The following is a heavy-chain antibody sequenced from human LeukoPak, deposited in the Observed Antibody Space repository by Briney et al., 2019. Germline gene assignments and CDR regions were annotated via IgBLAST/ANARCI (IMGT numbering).Heavy chain of an antibody. CDR2: INWNGGST. Sequence: GGSLRLSCAASGFTFDDYGMSWVRQAPGKGLEWVSGINWNGGSTGYADSVKGRFTISRDNAKNSLYLQMNSLRAEDTAVYYCARDGRYSSSSGWFDPWGQGTLVTVSS. CDR3: ARDGRYSSSSGWFDP. D-gene: IGHD6-6*01. CDR1: GFTFDDYG. J-gene: IGHJ5*02. V-gene: IGHV3-20*04.